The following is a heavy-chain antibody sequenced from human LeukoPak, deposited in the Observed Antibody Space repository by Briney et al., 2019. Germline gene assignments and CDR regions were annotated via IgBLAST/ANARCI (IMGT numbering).Heavy chain of an antibody. V-gene: IGHV3-53*01. CDR1: GFSVSSNY. Sequence: PGGSLRLSCAASGFSVSSNYMSWVRQAPGKGLEWVSVIYSGGRIDYADSVRGRFTISRDNYKNTLYLHMNSLRAEEAAVYYCGRDGVGGNDAFDIWGQGTMVTVSS. CDR2: IYSGGRI. J-gene: IGHJ3*02. D-gene: IGHD1-26*01. CDR3: GRDGVGGNDAFDI.